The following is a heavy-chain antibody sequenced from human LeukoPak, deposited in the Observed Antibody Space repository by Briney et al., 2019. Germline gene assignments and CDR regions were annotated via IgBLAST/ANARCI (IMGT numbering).Heavy chain of an antibody. V-gene: IGHV4-59*01. CDR1: GGSFSGYY. J-gene: IGHJ5*02. CDR3: ARCVYDSSGYYPGIWFDP. CDR2: IYYSGST. Sequence: SETLSLTCAVYGGSFSGYYWSWIRQPPGKGLEWMGYIYYSGSTNYNPSLKSGVTISVDTSKNQFSLKLSSVTAADTAVYYCARCVYDSSGYYPGIWFDPWGQGTLVTVSS. D-gene: IGHD3-22*01.